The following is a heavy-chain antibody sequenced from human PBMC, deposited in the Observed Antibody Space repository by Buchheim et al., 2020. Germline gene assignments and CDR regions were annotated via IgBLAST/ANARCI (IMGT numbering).Heavy chain of an antibody. CDR2: IYSGGST. Sequence: EVQLVESGGGLVQPGGSLRLSCAASGFTVSSNYMSWVRQAPGKGLEWVSVIYSGGSTYYADSVKGRFTIPRDNSKNTRYLQMNSLRAEDTAVYYCARYYYGSGSSHSDYWGQGTL. D-gene: IGHD3-10*01. CDR1: GFTVSSNY. J-gene: IGHJ4*02. V-gene: IGHV3-66*02. CDR3: ARYYYGSGSSHSDY.